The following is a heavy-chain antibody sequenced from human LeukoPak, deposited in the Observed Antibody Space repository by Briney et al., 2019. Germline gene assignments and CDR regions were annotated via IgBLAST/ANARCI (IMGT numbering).Heavy chain of an antibody. CDR3: ARAPADWPYYYMDV. D-gene: IGHD2-21*01. Sequence: GGSLRLSCAASGFTFSSYWMSWVRQAPGKGLEWVANIKQDGSEKYYVDSVKGRFTISRDNAKNSLYLQMNSLRAEDTAVYYCARAPADWPYYYMDVWGTGATVTISS. V-gene: IGHV3-7*03. J-gene: IGHJ6*03. CDR2: IKQDGSEK. CDR1: GFTFSSYW.